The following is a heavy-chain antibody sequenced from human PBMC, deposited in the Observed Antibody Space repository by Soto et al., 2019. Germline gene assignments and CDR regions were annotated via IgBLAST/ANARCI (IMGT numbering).Heavy chain of an antibody. J-gene: IGHJ4*02. CDR3: AHTGGGLWGTAMAPLDY. V-gene: IGHV2-5*02. CDR1: GFSLDTSGVS. Sequence: QITLKESGPTLVKPTQTLTLTCTFSGFSLDTSGVSVGWIRQPPGKALEWLALIYWDDDKRYSPSLKSRLTITKDTSKNQVVLTMTNVDPVDTATYYCAHTGGGLWGTAMAPLDYWGQGTLVTVSS. D-gene: IGHD5-18*01. CDR2: IYWDDDK.